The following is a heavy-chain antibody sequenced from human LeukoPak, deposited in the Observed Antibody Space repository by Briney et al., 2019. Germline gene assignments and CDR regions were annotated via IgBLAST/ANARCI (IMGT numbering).Heavy chain of an antibody. V-gene: IGHV3-23*01. CDR3: AKAWLVDP. D-gene: IGHD6-19*01. CDR2: ISASSSYI. Sequence: RSGGSLRLSCAASGFNFRSYGMNWVRQAPGKGLEWVSSISASSSYIFYADAVKGRFTISRDNSKNTLYLQMNSLRAEDTAVYYCAKAWLVDPWGQGTLVTVSS. J-gene: IGHJ5*02. CDR1: GFNFRSYG.